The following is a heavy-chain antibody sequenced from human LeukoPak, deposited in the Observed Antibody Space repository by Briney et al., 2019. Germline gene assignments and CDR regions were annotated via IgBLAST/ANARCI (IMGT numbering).Heavy chain of an antibody. J-gene: IGHJ4*02. Sequence: SETLSLTCAVYGGSFSGYYWSWIRQPPGKGLEWIGEINHSGSTNYNPSLKSRVTISVDTSKNQFSLKLSSVTAADMAVYYCARGHTYYYDSSGYYYQEARFDYWGQGTLVTVSS. CDR1: GGSFSGYY. CDR2: INHSGST. CDR3: ARGHTYYYDSSGYYYQEARFDY. V-gene: IGHV4-34*01. D-gene: IGHD3-22*01.